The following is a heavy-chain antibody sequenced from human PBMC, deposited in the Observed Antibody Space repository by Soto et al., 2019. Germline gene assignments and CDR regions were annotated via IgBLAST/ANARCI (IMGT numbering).Heavy chain of an antibody. J-gene: IGHJ4*02. CDR1: GYTFTSYA. D-gene: IGHD4-17*01. V-gene: IGHV1-3*01. Sequence: ASVKVSCKASGYTFTSYAMHWVRQAPGQRLEWMGWINAGNGNTKYSQKNKGRVTITRDTSASTAYMELSSLRSEDTSVYYCARDDYGDYPFDYWGQGTLVTVSS. CDR2: INAGNGNT. CDR3: ARDDYGDYPFDY.